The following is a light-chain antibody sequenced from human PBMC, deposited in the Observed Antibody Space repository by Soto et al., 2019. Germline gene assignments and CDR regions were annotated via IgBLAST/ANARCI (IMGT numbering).Light chain of an antibody. V-gene: IGKV1-5*01. Sequence: VDRVTITFRASQSISSWLAWYQPKPGKAPKPLIYDASRLESGVPSRFSGSGSGTEFTLTISSLQPDDFATYYCQQYNSYSPTFGQGTKGDIK. J-gene: IGKJ1*01. CDR3: QQYNSYSPT. CDR2: DAS. CDR1: QSISSW.